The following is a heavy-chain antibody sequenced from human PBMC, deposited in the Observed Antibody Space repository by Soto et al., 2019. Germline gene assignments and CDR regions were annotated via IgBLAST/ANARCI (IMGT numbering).Heavy chain of an antibody. Sequence: ASVKVSCKASGYTFTSYAIGWVRQAPGQGLEWMGWISAYNGNTNYAQKLQGRVTMTTDTSTSTAYMELRSLRSDDTAVYYCARVGYYYDSSGYYLSFDYWGQGTLVTVSS. CDR3: ARVGYYYDSSGYYLSFDY. V-gene: IGHV1-18*01. J-gene: IGHJ4*02. D-gene: IGHD3-22*01. CDR2: ISAYNGNT. CDR1: GYTFTSYA.